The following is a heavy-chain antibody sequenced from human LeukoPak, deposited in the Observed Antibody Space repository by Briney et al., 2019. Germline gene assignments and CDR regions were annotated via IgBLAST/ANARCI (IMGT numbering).Heavy chain of an antibody. CDR2: MNPNSGNT. Sequence: EWMGWMNPNSGNTGYAQKFQGRVTMTRNTAISTAYMELSSLRYEDTAVYYCTRGFRTTVTNFWFDPWGQGTLVTVSS. D-gene: IGHD4-17*01. CDR3: TRGFRTTVTNFWFDP. J-gene: IGHJ5*02. V-gene: IGHV1-8*01.